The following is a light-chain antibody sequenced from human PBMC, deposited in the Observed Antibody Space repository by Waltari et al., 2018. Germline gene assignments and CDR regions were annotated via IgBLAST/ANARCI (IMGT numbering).Light chain of an antibody. Sequence: QSPLTHPTSVPGPPGRSTTISRTGPRRHVGFYNHVSWYQQYPGKVPQLLIYDVSDRPSGVSSRFSGSKSGNTASLTISGLQADDEADYYCNSYTGSSSWVFGGGTKLTVL. V-gene: IGLV2-14*01. CDR3: NSYTGSSSWV. CDR1: RRHVGFYNH. J-gene: IGLJ3*02. CDR2: DVS.